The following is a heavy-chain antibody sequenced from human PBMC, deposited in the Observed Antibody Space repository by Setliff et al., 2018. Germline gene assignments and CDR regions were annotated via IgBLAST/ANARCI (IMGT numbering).Heavy chain of an antibody. D-gene: IGHD3-3*01. J-gene: IGHJ6*03. CDR2: MNPNSGNT. Sequence: ASVKVSCKASGYTFTSYDINWVRQATGQGLEWMGWMNPNSGNTGYAQKFQGRVTMTRNTSISTAYMELSSLRSEDTALYYCARGGGQIHYDFWSGYFSDPQPNYYYYYMDVWGKGTTVTVSS. CDR3: ARGGGQIHYDFWSGYFSDPQPNYYYYYMDV. V-gene: IGHV1-8*02. CDR1: GYTFTSYD.